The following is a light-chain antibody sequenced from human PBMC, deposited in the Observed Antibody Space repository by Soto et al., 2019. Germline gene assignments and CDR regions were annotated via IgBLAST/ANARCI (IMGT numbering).Light chain of an antibody. CDR2: GTS. CDR1: QSVSSSY. V-gene: IGKV3-20*01. CDR3: QLYGSSFA. Sequence: EIVLTQSPGTLSLSPGERATLSCRASQSVSSSYLAWYRQKPGQSPRLLIHGTSIRATGIPDGFSGSGSGTDFALSVSRLVREDFSVYYCQLYGSSFAFGPGTKVDIK. J-gene: IGKJ3*01.